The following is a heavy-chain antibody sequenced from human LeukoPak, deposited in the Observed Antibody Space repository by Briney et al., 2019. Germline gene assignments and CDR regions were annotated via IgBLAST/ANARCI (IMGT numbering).Heavy chain of an antibody. D-gene: IGHD6-13*01. Sequence: PGGSLRLSCAASGFTFSSYWMSWVRQAPGKGLEWVANINQGGSDKYYVDSVKGRFTISRDNAQKSLFLQMDSLRADDTAVYYCGRDRTSSAGSDFWGQGTLVTVSS. CDR2: INQGGSDK. CDR3: GRDRTSSAGSDF. J-gene: IGHJ4*02. V-gene: IGHV3-7*01. CDR1: GFTFSSYW.